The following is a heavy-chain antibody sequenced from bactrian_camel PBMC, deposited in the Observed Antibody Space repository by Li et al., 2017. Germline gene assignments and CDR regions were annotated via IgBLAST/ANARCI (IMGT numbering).Heavy chain of an antibody. D-gene: IGHD1*01. CDR3: AADSCTLVSLSREIGS. J-gene: IGHJ6*01. Sequence: HVQLVESGGGLVQPGESLKLSCAASGFTFSDYSMYWVRQAPGGEQEGVAGLDADGTTYYLDSVKGRFTISKDNAENILYLQMDDLKPEDTGMYYCAADSCTLVSLSREIGSRGQGTQVTVS. CDR2: LDADGTT. CDR1: GFTFSDYS. V-gene: IGHV3S6*01.